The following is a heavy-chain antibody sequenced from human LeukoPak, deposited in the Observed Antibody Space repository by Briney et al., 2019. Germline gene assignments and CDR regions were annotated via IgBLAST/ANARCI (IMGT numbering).Heavy chain of an antibody. V-gene: IGHV3-74*01. CDR2: INSDGRST. CDR1: GFTFSRYW. Sequence: GGSLRLSCAASGFTFSRYWMHWVRQAPGKGLVWVSRINSDGRSTNYADSVKGRFTISRDDSKNTLYLQMNSLRAEDTAVYYCARDRARAYCGGNCYPYFDYWGQGILVTVSS. D-gene: IGHD2-21*02. J-gene: IGHJ4*02. CDR3: ARDRARAYCGGNCYPYFDY.